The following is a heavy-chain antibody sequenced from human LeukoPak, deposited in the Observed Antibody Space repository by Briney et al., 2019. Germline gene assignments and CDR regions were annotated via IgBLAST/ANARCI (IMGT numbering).Heavy chain of an antibody. V-gene: IGHV3-23*01. CDR2: ISGTGGST. CDR1: GFTFSNYA. D-gene: IGHD5-12*01. CDR3: AKDRGDYLRVPFDY. J-gene: IGHJ4*02. Sequence: TGGSLRLSCAASGFTFSNYAMSWVRQAPGKGLEWVSAISGTGGSTYYADSVKGRFTISRDNSKNTLYLQMNSLRAKDTAVYYCAKDRGDYLRVPFDYWGQGTLVTVSS.